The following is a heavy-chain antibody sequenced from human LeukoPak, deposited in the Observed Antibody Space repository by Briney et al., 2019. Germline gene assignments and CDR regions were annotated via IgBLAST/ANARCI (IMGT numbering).Heavy chain of an antibody. CDR3: AKDGDGGNSGAFDI. D-gene: IGHD4-23*01. CDR2: IYAGGNT. CDR1: GFTVSSNY. Sequence: GGSLRLSCVASGFTVSSNYMNWVRQAPGKGLEWVSTIYAGGNTYYADSVKGRFTISRDNSKNTLYLQMNSLRAEDTAVYYCAKDGDGGNSGAFDIWGQGTMVTVSS. V-gene: IGHV3-53*05. J-gene: IGHJ3*02.